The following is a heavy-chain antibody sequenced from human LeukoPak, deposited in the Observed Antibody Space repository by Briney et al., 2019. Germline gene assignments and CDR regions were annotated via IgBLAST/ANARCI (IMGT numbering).Heavy chain of an antibody. V-gene: IGHV3-23*01. CDR3: AKDRLYGDYPNWFDP. D-gene: IGHD4-17*01. Sequence: SGGSLRLSCAASGFTFSSYAMSWVRQAPGKGLEWVSAISGSGGSTYYADSVKGRFTISRDNSKNTLYLQMNSLRAEDTAVYYCAKDRLYGDYPNWFDPWGQGTLVTVSS. J-gene: IGHJ5*02. CDR1: GFTFSSYA. CDR2: ISGSGGST.